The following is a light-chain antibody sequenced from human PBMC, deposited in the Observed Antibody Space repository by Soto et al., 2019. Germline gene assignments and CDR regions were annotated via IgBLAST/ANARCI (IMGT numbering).Light chain of an antibody. Sequence: EIVLTQSPGTLSLFPGERATVSCTASQSLNFNFLGWYQKKSGQAPRLLIYAASTRATGIPDRFSGSGSGIDFTLTISRLEPEDSVVYYCQQYGVSPTFGGGTKVEIK. CDR3: QQYGVSPT. CDR1: QSLNFNF. CDR2: AAS. V-gene: IGKV3-20*01. J-gene: IGKJ4*01.